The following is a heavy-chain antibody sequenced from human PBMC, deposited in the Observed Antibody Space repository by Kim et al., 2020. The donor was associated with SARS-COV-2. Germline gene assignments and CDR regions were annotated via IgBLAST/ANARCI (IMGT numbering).Heavy chain of an antibody. D-gene: IGHD5-18*01. CDR3: ARVIGYSYGYCDY. Sequence: GGSLRLSCAASGFTFSDYYMSWIRQAPGKGLEWVSYISSSSSYTNYADSVKGRFTISRDNAKNSLYLQMNSLRAEDTAVYYCARVIGYSYGYCDYWGQGTLVTVSS. CDR1: GFTFSDYY. CDR2: ISSSSSYT. V-gene: IGHV3-11*05. J-gene: IGHJ4*02.